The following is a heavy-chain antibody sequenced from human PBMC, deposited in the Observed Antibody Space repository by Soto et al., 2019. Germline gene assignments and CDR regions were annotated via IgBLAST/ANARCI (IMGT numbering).Heavy chain of an antibody. CDR2: ISWNSGSI. J-gene: IGHJ6*02. Sequence: GWSLRLSCASSVFTFDDYAMHWVRQAPGKGLEWVSGISWNSGSIGYADSVKGRFTISRDNAKNSLYLQMNSLRAEDTALYYCAKDLSSIVVVTAMNYYYGMDAWGQGTTVTVSS. CDR3: AKDLSSIVVVTAMNYYYGMDA. V-gene: IGHV3-9*01. D-gene: IGHD2-21*02. CDR1: VFTFDDYA.